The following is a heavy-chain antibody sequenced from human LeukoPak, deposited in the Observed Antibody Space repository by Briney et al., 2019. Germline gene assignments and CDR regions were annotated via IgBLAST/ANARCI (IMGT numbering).Heavy chain of an antibody. Sequence: GGSLRLSCAASGFTFSSYAMSWVRQAPGKGLEWVSAISGSGGSTYYADCVKGRFTISRDNSKNTLYLQMNSLRAEDTAVYYCAKVNIVVVHFDYWGQGTLVTVSS. CDR1: GFTFSSYA. CDR3: AKVNIVVVHFDY. CDR2: ISGSGGST. D-gene: IGHD2-2*01. J-gene: IGHJ4*02. V-gene: IGHV3-23*01.